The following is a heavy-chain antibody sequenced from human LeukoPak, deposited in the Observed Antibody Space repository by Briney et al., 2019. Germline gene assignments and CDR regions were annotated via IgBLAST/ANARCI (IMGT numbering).Heavy chain of an antibody. D-gene: IGHD1/OR15-1a*01. V-gene: IGHV4-4*07. Sequence: PSETLSLTCTASGGSISSYYWSWIRQPAGKGLEWIGRMYTSGSTNYNPSLKSRVTMSVDTSKNQFSLKLSSVTAADTAVYYCARGGYNWNSWYFDLWGRGTLVTVSS. CDR2: MYTSGST. CDR1: GGSISSYY. CDR3: ARGGYNWNSWYFDL. J-gene: IGHJ2*01.